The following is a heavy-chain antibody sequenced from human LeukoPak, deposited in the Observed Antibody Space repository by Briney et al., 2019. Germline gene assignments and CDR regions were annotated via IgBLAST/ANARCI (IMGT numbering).Heavy chain of an antibody. D-gene: IGHD3-3*01. J-gene: IGHJ5*02. CDR3: ARGRVYYDFWSGYGNWFDP. Sequence: PSETLSLTCTVSGGSISSYYWSWIRQPPGKGLEWIGYIYYSGSTNYNPSLKSRVTISVDTSKNQFSLKLSSVTAADTAVYYCARGRVYYDFWSGYGNWFDPWGQGTLVTVSS. V-gene: IGHV4-59*12. CDR1: GGSISSYY. CDR2: IYYSGST.